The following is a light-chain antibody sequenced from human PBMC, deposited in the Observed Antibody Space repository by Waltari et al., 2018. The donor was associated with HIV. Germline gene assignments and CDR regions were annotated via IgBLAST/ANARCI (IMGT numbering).Light chain of an antibody. V-gene: IGLV1-47*01. Sequence: QSVLTQPPSASGTPGSTVTISCSGSSSNIGNDNVSWYQQLPGMTPKLLIYKNYQRPSGVPDRFAGSKSGTSASLAISGLRSEDEADYYCVGWDGSLSGYVFGAGTTVTVL. CDR3: VGWDGSLSGYV. CDR1: SSNIGNDN. J-gene: IGLJ1*01. CDR2: KNY.